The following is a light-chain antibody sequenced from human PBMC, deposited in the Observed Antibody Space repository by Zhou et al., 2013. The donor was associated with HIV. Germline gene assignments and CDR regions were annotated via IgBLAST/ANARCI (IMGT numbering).Light chain of an antibody. CDR3: QQRSNWPPT. J-gene: IGKJ4*01. CDR2: DAS. V-gene: IGKV3-11*01. Sequence: EIVLTQSPATLSLSPGERATLSCRASQSVSSSYLAWYQQKPGQAPRLLIYDASIRATGIPARFSGSGSGTDFTLTISSLEPEDFAVYYCQQRSNWPPTFGGGTKVEIK. CDR1: QSVSSSY.